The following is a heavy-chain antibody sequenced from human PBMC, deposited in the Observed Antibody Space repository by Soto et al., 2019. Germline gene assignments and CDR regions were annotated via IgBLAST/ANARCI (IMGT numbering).Heavy chain of an antibody. Sequence: EVQLLESGGGFAQPGGSLRLSCAASGFTFSSYAMHWVRQAPGRGLEWVSTISGSGTNIYYADSVQGRFTISRDNSQNTPFLQMTSLRVDDAATYYCAKDGFGGASDYWGQGTHVTVSS. CDR1: GFTFSSYA. J-gene: IGHJ4*02. CDR3: AKDGFGGASDY. CDR2: ISGSGTNI. V-gene: IGHV3-23*01. D-gene: IGHD3-3*01.